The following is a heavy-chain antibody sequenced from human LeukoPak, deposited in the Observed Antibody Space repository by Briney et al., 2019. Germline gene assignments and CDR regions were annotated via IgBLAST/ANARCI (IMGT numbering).Heavy chain of an antibody. CDR2: IYHSGST. J-gene: IGHJ4*02. Sequence: KTSETQSLTCAVSGYSISSGYYWGWIRQPPGKGLEWIGSIYHSGSTYYNPSLKSRVTISVDTSKNQFSLKLSSVTAADTAVYYCARVKYSSGWYYYFDYWGQGTLVTVSS. V-gene: IGHV4-38-2*01. CDR3: ARVKYSSGWYYYFDY. D-gene: IGHD6-19*01. CDR1: GYSISSGYY.